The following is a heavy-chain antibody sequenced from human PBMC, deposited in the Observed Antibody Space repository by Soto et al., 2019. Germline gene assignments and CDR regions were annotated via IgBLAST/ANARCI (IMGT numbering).Heavy chain of an antibody. D-gene: IGHD6-19*01. CDR2: ISSNGGST. CDR1: GFTFSSYA. Sequence: GGSLRLSCSASGFTFSSYAMHWVRQAPGKGLEYVSAISSNGGSTYYADSVKGRFTISRDNSKNTLYLQMSSLRAEDTDVYYCVKDPESSSGWPYAFDIWGQGTMVTVSS. CDR3: VKDPESSSGWPYAFDI. V-gene: IGHV3-64D*08. J-gene: IGHJ3*02.